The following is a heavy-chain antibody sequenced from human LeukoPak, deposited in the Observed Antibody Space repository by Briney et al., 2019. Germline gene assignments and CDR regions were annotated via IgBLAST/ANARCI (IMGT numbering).Heavy chain of an antibody. D-gene: IGHD3-22*01. CDR1: GFTFSSYG. V-gene: IGHV3-33*08. CDR2: IWYDGSNK. J-gene: IGHJ1*01. Sequence: GRSLRLSCAGSGFTFSSYGMHWVRQAPGKGLEWVAVIWYDGSNKYYADSVEGRFTISRDNSKNTLYLQMNSLRAEDTAVYYCARGGNSSDYYRFIHLWGEGPFVPVSS. CDR3: ARGGNSSDYYRFIHL.